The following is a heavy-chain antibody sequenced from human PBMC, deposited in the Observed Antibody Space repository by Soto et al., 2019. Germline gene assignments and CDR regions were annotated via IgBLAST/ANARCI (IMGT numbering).Heavy chain of an antibody. CDR3: ARGPSCSGGSCYPFDY. J-gene: IGHJ4*02. D-gene: IGHD2-15*01. V-gene: IGHV1-8*01. Sequence: ASVKVSCKASGYTFTSYDINWVRQATGQGLEWMGWMNPNSDNTGYAQKFQGRVTMTRNTSISTAYMELSSLRSEDTAVYYCARGPSCSGGSCYPFDYWGQGTLVTV. CDR2: MNPNSDNT. CDR1: GYTFTSYD.